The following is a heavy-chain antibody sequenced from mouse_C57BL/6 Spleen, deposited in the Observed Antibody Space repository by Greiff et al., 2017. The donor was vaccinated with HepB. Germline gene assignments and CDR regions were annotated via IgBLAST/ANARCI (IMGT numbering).Heavy chain of an antibody. CDR3: ARAYCYGSSL. D-gene: IGHD1-1*01. Sequence: VQLQQSGPELVKPGASVKISCKASGYAFSSSWMNWVKQRPGKGLEWIGRIYPGDGDTNYNGKFKGKATLTADKSSSTAYMQLSSLTSEDSAVYFCARAYCYGSSLWGQGTLVTVSA. V-gene: IGHV1-82*01. CDR2: IYPGDGDT. CDR1: GYAFSSSW. J-gene: IGHJ3*01.